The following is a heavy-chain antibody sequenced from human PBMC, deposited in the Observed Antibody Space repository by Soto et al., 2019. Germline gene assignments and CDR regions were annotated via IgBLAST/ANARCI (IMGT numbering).Heavy chain of an antibody. CDR1: GFAVSSFY. CDR3: ARERYSYGFDY. J-gene: IGHJ4*02. CDR2: IFTTGTT. Sequence: EVQLVESGGELIQPGGSLRLSCAASGFAVSSFYMNWVRQAPGKGLEWVSVIFTTGTTYYADSVKGRFTISRDDSKNTLYLQMNSLRAEDTAVYYCARERYSYGFDYWGQGTVFTVSS. V-gene: IGHV3-53*01. D-gene: IGHD5-18*01.